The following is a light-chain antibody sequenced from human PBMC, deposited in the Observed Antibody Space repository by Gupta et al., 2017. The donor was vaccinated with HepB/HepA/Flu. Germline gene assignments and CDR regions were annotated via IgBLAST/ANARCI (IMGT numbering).Light chain of an antibody. V-gene: IGLV1-47*01. CDR1: SANIGSNY. J-gene: IGLJ1*01. Sequence: QSVLTPPPSAPGTPGQRATISSPGRSANIGSNYVYWYQQFPGTAPKLLIYRNNQRPSGVPDRFSGSKSGTSASLAISGLRSDDEADYYCPTWDDSLSGYVFGNGTNVTVL. CDR2: RNN. CDR3: PTWDDSLSGYV.